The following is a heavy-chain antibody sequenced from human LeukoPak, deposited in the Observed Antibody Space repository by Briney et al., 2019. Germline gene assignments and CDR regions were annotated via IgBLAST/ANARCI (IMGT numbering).Heavy chain of an antibody. CDR2: ISSGGHTI. CDR3: ARDLIVGATSGGGY. Sequence: GGSLKLSCAASGFTFSDYYMSWIRQAPGKGLECVSYISSGGHTIYHADSIKGRFTISRDNAKNSLYLQMNSLRAEDTAVYYCARDLIVGATSGGGYWGQGTLVTVSS. CDR1: GFTFSDYY. J-gene: IGHJ4*02. V-gene: IGHV3-11*01. D-gene: IGHD1-26*01.